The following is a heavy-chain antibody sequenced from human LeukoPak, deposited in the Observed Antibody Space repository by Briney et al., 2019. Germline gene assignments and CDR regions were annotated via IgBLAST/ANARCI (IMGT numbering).Heavy chain of an antibody. CDR2: IIPIFGTA. CDR1: GGTFSSYA. D-gene: IGHD1-26*01. Sequence: ASVKVSCKASGGTFSSYAISWVRQAPGQGLEWMGGIIPIFGTANYAQKFQGRVTITADESTSTAYMELSSLRSEDTAVYYCARSRDSGSYYLPFDYWGQGTLVTVSS. J-gene: IGHJ4*02. CDR3: ARSRDSGSYYLPFDY. V-gene: IGHV1-69*13.